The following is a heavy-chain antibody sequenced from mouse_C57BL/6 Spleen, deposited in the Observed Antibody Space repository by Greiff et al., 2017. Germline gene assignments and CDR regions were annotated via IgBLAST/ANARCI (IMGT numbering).Heavy chain of an antibody. CDR1: GFTFTDYY. Sequence: EVQLVESGGGLVQPGGSLSLSCAASGFTFTDYYMSWVRQPPGKALEWLGFIRNKANGYTTEYSASVKGRFTISRDNSQSILYLQMNALRAEDSATYYCARDYGSSLDYWGQGTTLTVSS. D-gene: IGHD1-1*01. CDR3: ARDYGSSLDY. V-gene: IGHV7-3*01. CDR2: IRNKANGYTT. J-gene: IGHJ2*01.